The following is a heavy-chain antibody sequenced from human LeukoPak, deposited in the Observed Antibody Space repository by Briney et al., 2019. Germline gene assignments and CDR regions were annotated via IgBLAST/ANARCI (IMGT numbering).Heavy chain of an antibody. Sequence: GGSLRLSCAASGFTSSTYGMHWVRQAPGKGLEWVAIIWYDGSTKYYAESVKGRFTISRDNSQNMLYLQMNSLRAEDTAVYYCARVSDYSNYLDFWGQGTLVTVSS. CDR2: IWYDGSTK. J-gene: IGHJ4*02. D-gene: IGHD4-11*01. CDR3: ARVSDYSNYLDF. V-gene: IGHV3-33*01. CDR1: GFTSSTYG.